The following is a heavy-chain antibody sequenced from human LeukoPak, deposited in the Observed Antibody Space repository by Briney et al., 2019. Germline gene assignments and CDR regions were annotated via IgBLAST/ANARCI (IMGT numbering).Heavy chain of an antibody. V-gene: IGHV3-74*01. D-gene: IGHD2-21*02. J-gene: IGHJ4*02. CDR3: ARVVGVTEGWGYFDY. Sequence: PGGSLRLSCAASGFTFSSYWMHWVRQAPGKGLVWVSRISLDGSNTGYADSVKGRFTISRDNAKNTVYLQMNSLRAEDTAVYYCARVVGVTEGWGYFDYWGQGALVTVSS. CDR1: GFTFSSYW. CDR2: ISLDGSNT.